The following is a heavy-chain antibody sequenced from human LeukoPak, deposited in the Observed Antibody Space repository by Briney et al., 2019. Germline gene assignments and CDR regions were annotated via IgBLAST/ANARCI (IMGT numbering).Heavy chain of an antibody. CDR1: GFIFSRHS. V-gene: IGHV3-30*02. D-gene: IGHD1-26*01. Sequence: GGSLRLSCAASGFIFSRHSMNWVRQAPGKGLDWVAFVRYDGSQKYYADSVKGRFTLSRDNSKNTLYLQMNSLRAEDTAVFYCAKGGARLHSYYFDYWGQGTLVTVSS. CDR2: VRYDGSQK. CDR3: AKGGARLHSYYFDY. J-gene: IGHJ4*02.